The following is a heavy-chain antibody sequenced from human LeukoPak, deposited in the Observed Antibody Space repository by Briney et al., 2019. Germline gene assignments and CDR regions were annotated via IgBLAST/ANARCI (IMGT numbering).Heavy chain of an antibody. Sequence: PGGSLRLSCAASGFTVSSNYLSWVRQAPGKGLEWVSVIYSGGSTYYADSVKGRFTISRDNSKNTLYLQMNSLRAEDTAVYYCARAGSSGWDGNAFDIWGQGTMVTVSS. CDR3: ARAGSSGWDGNAFDI. CDR2: IYSGGST. V-gene: IGHV3-53*01. CDR1: GFTVSSNY. J-gene: IGHJ3*02. D-gene: IGHD6-19*01.